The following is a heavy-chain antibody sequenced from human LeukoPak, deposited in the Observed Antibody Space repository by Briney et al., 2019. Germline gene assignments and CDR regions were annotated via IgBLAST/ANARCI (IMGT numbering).Heavy chain of an antibody. CDR2: IYHSGST. D-gene: IGHD3-22*01. V-gene: IGHV4-4*02. CDR3: AVYYDSSGYYYDAFDV. CDR1: GGSISSSNW. Sequence: SETLSLTCAVSGGSISSSNWWSWVRQPPGKGLVWIGEIYHSGSTNYNPSLKSRVTISVDKSKNQFSLKLSSVTAADTAVYYCAVYYDSSGYYYDAFDVWGQGTMVTVSS. J-gene: IGHJ3*01.